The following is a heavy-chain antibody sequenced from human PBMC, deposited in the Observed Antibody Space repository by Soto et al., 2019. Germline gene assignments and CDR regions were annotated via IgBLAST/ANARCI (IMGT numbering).Heavy chain of an antibody. J-gene: IGHJ5*02. V-gene: IGHV4-39*01. CDR3: ARTANWLDP. CDR1: GGSISSSSYH. Sequence: SETLSLTCTVSGGSISSSSYHWGWIRQPPGKGLEWIGNIHYSGSAYHNPSLKSRVTISVDTSKNQVSLKLNSVTAADTAVYYCARTANWLDPWGQGTMVTVSS. CDR2: IHYSGSA.